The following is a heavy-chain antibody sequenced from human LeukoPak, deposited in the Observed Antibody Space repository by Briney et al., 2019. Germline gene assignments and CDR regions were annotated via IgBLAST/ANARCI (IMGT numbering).Heavy chain of an antibody. V-gene: IGHV3-64*01. J-gene: IGHJ4*02. CDR2: ISSNGGST. Sequence: GGSLRLSCAASGFTFSSYAMHWARQAPGKGLEYVSAISSNGGSTYYANSVKGRFTISRDNSKNTLYLQMGSLRAEDMAVYYCARRAGAYSHPYDYWGQGTLVTVSS. D-gene: IGHD4/OR15-4a*01. CDR3: ARRAGAYSHPYDY. CDR1: GFTFSSYA.